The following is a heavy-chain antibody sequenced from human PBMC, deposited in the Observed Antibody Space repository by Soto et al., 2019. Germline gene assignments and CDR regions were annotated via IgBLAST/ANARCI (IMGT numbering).Heavy chain of an antibody. V-gene: IGHV1-8*01. J-gene: IGHJ6*02. CDR2: MNPNSGNT. CDR1: GYTFTSYD. CDR3: ARDGYSYGYYYYYYGMDV. D-gene: IGHD5-18*01. Sequence: ASVKVSCKASGYTFTSYDINWVRQATGQGLEWMGWMNPNSGNTGYAQKFQGRVTMTRNTSISTAYMEPSSLRSEDTAVYYCARDGYSYGYYYYYYGMDVWGQGTTVTVSS.